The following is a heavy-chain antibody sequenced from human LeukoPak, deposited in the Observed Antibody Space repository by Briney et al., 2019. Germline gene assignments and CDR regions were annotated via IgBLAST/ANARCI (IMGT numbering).Heavy chain of an antibody. V-gene: IGHV4-38-2*01. CDR3: ARGTQYSSSWYYFDY. D-gene: IGHD6-13*01. CDR2: MYHSGST. Sequence: SETLSLTCAVSDCSISSNYYWGWLRQPPAKGLEWIGSMYHSGSTYYNPSLTSRVTISVDTSKNQFSLKLSSVTAADTAVYYCARGTQYSSSWYYFDYWGQGILVTVSS. J-gene: IGHJ4*02. CDR1: DCSISSNYY.